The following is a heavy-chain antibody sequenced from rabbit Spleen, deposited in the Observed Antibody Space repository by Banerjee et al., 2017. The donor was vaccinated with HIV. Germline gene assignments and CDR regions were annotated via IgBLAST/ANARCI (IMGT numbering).Heavy chain of an antibody. CDR1: AFDFSTYY. D-gene: IGHD1-1*01. V-gene: IGHV1S45*01. CDR2: INAVTGKA. Sequence: QAQLVESGGGLVQPGGSLELFCKASAFDFSTYYMSWVRQAPGKGLEWIACINAVTGKAVYASWAKGRFTFSKTSSTTVTLQMTSLTAADTATYFCVRARPYPFVLWGPGTLVTVS. J-gene: IGHJ4*01. CDR3: VRARPYPFVL.